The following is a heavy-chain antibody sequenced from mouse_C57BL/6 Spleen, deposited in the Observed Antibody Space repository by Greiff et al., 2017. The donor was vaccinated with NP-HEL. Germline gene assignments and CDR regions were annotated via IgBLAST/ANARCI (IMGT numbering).Heavy chain of an antibody. V-gene: IGHV7-3*01. J-gene: IGHJ3*01. CDR1: GFTFTDYY. Sequence: DVQLVESGGGLVQPGGSLSLSCAASGFTFTDYYMSWVRQPPGKALEWLGFIRNKANGYTTEYSASVKGRFTISRDNSQSILYLQMNALRAEDSATYYCARYNDYDGCAYWGQGTLVTVSA. CDR3: ARYNDYDGCAY. D-gene: IGHD2-4*01. CDR2: IRNKANGYTT.